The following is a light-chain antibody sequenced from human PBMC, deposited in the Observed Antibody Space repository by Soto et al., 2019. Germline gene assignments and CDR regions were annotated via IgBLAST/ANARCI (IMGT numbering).Light chain of an antibody. Sequence: EIVLTQSPATLSLSPGQRATLSCRASQSVSTYLAWYQQKPGQAPRLLIYDASTRATGIPARFSGSGYGTDFPPPISSLEPEDFAVYYCQQRSNWPPTWTFGQGTKVEIK. J-gene: IGKJ1*01. CDR3: QQRSNWPPTWT. CDR1: QSVSTY. V-gene: IGKV3-11*01. CDR2: DAS.